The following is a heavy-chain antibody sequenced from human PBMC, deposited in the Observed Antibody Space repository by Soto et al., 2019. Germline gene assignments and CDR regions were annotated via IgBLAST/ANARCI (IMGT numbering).Heavy chain of an antibody. V-gene: IGHV3-9*01. J-gene: IGHJ3*02. Sequence: GGSLRLSCAASGFTFDDYAMHWVRQAPGKGLEWVSGISWNSGSIGYADSVKGRFTISRDNAKNSLYLQMNSLRAEDTALYYCANSGDTPQRADAFDIWGQGTMVTVSS. D-gene: IGHD7-27*01. CDR1: GFTFDDYA. CDR3: ANSGDTPQRADAFDI. CDR2: ISWNSGSI.